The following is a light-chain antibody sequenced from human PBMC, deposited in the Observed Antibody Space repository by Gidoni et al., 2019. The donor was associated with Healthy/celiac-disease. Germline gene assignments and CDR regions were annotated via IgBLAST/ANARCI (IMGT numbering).Light chain of an antibody. J-gene: IGKJ1*01. CDR2: WAS. CDR3: QKYYSTPWT. CDR1: QSVLYSSNNKNY. V-gene: IGKV4-1*01. Sequence: DIVMTQSPDSLAVSLGERATINCKSSQSVLYSSNNKNYLAWYQQKPVQPPKLLIYWASTRESGVPDRFSGSGSGTDFTLTSSSLQAEDVAVYYCQKYYSTPWTFGQGTKVEIK.